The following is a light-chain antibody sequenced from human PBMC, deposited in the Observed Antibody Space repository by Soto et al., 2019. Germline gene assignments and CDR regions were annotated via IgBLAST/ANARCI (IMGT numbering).Light chain of an antibody. CDR1: QSVSSY. CDR3: QQRSIWPSWT. J-gene: IGKJ1*01. V-gene: IGKV3-11*01. CDR2: DAS. Sequence: EIVLTQSPATLSLSPGERATLSCRASQSVSSYLAWYQQKPGQAPRLLIYDASNRATGIPARFSGSRSGTDFTLTISSLEPEDFAVYYCQQRSIWPSWTFGQGTKVEIK.